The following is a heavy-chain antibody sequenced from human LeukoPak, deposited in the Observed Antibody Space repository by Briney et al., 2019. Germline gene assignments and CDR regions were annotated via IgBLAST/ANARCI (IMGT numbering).Heavy chain of an antibody. CDR2: ISSISSYI. CDR3: AREGLWFGELTPHYYYYMDV. D-gene: IGHD3-10*01. J-gene: IGHJ6*03. Sequence: PGGSLRLSCAASGFTFSSYSMNWVRQAPGKGLEWVSSISSISSYIYYADSVKGRFTISRDNAKNSLYLQMNSLRAEDTAVYYCAREGLWFGELTPHYYYYMDVWGKGTTVTVSS. CDR1: GFTFSSYS. V-gene: IGHV3-21*01.